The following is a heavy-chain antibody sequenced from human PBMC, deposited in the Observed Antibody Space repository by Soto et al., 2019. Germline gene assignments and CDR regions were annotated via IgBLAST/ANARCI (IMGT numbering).Heavy chain of an antibody. CDR1: GGSLSGATYS. CDR2: ICPSGTT. Sequence: SETLSLTCGVSGGSLSGATYSWNWIRQPPGKGLEWIGYICPSGTTYYNPSLKSRVTISIDVSKNQFSLSLRSLTAADTAVYYCARSREFDYWSQGTLVTVSA. J-gene: IGHJ4*02. V-gene: IGHV4-30-2*01. CDR3: ARSREFDY.